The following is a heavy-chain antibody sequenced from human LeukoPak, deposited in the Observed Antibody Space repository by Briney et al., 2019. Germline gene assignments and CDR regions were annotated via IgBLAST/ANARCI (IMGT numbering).Heavy chain of an antibody. Sequence: SVKVSCKASGYTFTSYGLSWVRQAPGQGLEWMGGIIPIFGTANYAQKFQGRVTITADESTSTAYMELSSLRSEDTAVYYCARETMPPRITMVRGADGWFDPWGQGTLVTVSS. D-gene: IGHD3-10*01. V-gene: IGHV1-69*13. CDR3: ARETMPPRITMVRGADGWFDP. CDR1: GYTFTSYG. CDR2: IIPIFGTA. J-gene: IGHJ5*02.